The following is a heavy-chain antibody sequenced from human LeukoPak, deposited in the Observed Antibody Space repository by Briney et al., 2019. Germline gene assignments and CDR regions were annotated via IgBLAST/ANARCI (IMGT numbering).Heavy chain of an antibody. D-gene: IGHD6-19*01. Sequence: SETLSLTCTVSGGSISNYYWSWIRQPPGKGLEWIGYIYYSGSTNYNPSLKSRVTISVDTSKNQFSLKLSSVTAADTAVYYCAREGGYSSGWPAPPYYYMDVWGKGTTVTISS. CDR2: IYYSGST. J-gene: IGHJ6*03. CDR1: GGSISNYY. CDR3: AREGGYSSGWPAPPYYYMDV. V-gene: IGHV4-59*01.